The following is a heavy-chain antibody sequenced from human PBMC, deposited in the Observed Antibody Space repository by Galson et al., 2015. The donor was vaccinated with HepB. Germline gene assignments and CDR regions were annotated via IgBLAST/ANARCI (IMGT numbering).Heavy chain of an antibody. D-gene: IGHD4-17*01. J-gene: IGHJ6*02. Sequence: SLRLSCAASGFTFSSYAMSWVRQAPGKGLEWVSAISGSGGSTYYADSVKGRFTISRDNSKNTLYLQMNSLRAEDTAVYYCAKDSVTPEDYYYYYGMDVWGQGTTVTVSS. V-gene: IGHV3-23*01. CDR1: GFTFSSYA. CDR3: AKDSVTPEDYYYYYGMDV. CDR2: ISGSGGST.